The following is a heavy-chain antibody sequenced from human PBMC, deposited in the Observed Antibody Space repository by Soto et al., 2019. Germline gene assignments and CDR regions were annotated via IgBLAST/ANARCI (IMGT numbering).Heavy chain of an antibody. CDR1: GGTFSSYA. V-gene: IGHV1-69*13. CDR2: IIPIFGTA. D-gene: IGHD3-22*01. J-gene: IGHJ4*02. Sequence: SVQVSCKASGGTFSSYAISWLRQDPGQGLEWMGGIIPIFGTANYAQKFQGRVTITADESTSTAYMELSSLRSEDTAVYYCARSVGYYYDSSGYYKLDYWGQGTLVTVSS. CDR3: ARSVGYYYDSSGYYKLDY.